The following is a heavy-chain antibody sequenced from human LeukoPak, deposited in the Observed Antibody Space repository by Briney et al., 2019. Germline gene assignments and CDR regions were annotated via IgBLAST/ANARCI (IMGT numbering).Heavy chain of an antibody. V-gene: IGHV3-7*03. CDR3: ARGGGLDV. CDR1: GFTFSSYW. CDR2: INHNGNVN. Sequence: GGSLRLSCAASGFTFSSYWMNWARQAPGKGLEWVASINHNGNVNYYVDSVKGRFTISRDNAKNSLYLQMSNLRAEDTAVYFCARGGGLDVWGQGTTVTVSS. D-gene: IGHD3-16*01. J-gene: IGHJ6*02.